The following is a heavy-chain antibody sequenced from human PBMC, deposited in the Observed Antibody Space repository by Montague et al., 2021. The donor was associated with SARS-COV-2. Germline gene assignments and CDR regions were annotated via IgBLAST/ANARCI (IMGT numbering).Heavy chain of an antibody. D-gene: IGHD6-19*01. V-gene: IGHV3-23*01. Sequence: SLRLSCAASGFTFDSYAMSWVRQAPGKGLQWVSIVSGSGDDTYYADSVKGRFTISRDNSKNTLYLQLNGLRAEDTAVYYCARDRQQWLLGSYFGCWGQGTLVTVSS. CDR3: ARDRQQWLLGSYFGC. J-gene: IGHJ4*02. CDR2: VSGSGDDT. CDR1: GFTFDSYA.